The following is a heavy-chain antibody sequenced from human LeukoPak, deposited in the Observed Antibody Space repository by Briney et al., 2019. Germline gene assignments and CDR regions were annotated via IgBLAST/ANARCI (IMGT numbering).Heavy chain of an antibody. V-gene: IGHV4-4*07. CDR2: MFASGST. Sequence: ASETLSLTCTVSGGSISSYHWSWIRQPAGKGLEWIGRMFASGSTNYNPSLKSRVTISVDKSKYQFSLKLSSVTAAGTAVDYCARDRVGAMDFDYWGPGTLVTVSS. D-gene: IGHD1-26*01. CDR3: ARDRVGAMDFDY. CDR1: GGSISSYH. J-gene: IGHJ4*02.